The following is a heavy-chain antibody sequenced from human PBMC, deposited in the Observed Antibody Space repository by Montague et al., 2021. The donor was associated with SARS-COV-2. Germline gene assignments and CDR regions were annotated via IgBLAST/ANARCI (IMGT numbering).Heavy chain of an antibody. D-gene: IGHD6-13*01. J-gene: IGHJ6*02. CDR3: ARLPLVSSWSRAAGYYYYGMDV. CDR2: ISYTGST. Sequence: SETLSLTCTVSGGSISRSTSSWAWIRQPPGKGLEWNGSISYTGSTYYNPSLKSRVTISVDTSRNQFSLRLSSVTAADASAYYCARLPLVSSWSRAAGYYYYGMDVWGQGTTVTVSS. V-gene: IGHV4-39*01. CDR1: GGSISRSTSS.